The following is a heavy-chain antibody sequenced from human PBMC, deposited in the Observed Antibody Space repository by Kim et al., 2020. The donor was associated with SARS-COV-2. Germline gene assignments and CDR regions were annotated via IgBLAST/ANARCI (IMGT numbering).Heavy chain of an antibody. Sequence: SKDSAASVKGRFTISRDNSKNTLYLQMNSLRAEDTAVYYCAPNDYGDYVFWGQGTLVTVSS. J-gene: IGHJ4*02. CDR2: SK. D-gene: IGHD4-17*01. CDR3: APNDYGDYVF. V-gene: IGHV3-23*01.